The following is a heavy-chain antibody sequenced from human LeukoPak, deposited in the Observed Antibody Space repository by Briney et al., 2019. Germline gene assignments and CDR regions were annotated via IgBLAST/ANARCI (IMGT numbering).Heavy chain of an antibody. D-gene: IGHD2-21*01. Sequence: GGSLRLSCAASGFTFSSYAMSWVRQAPGKGLEGVSAISGSGDSTYYVDSVKGRFTISRDNSKNTLYLQMNSLRAEDTAVYFCAKDIVVVPDALDVWGKGTTVTVSS. V-gene: IGHV3-23*01. CDR1: GFTFSSYA. CDR2: ISGSGDST. CDR3: AKDIVVVPDALDV. J-gene: IGHJ6*04.